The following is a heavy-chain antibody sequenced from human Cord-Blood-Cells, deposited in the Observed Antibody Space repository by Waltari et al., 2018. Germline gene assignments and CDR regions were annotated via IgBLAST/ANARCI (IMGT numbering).Heavy chain of an antibody. D-gene: IGHD2-15*01. J-gene: IGHJ6*02. Sequence: QVQLQQWGAGLLKPSETVYLTCAVYGGSFSGYYWCSIRQPPGKGLEWIGEINHSGSTNYNPSLKSRVTISVDTSKNQFSLKLSSVTAADTAVYYCAKSRGGSCYYYGMDVWGQGTTVTVSS. CDR1: GGSFSGYY. V-gene: IGHV4-34*01. CDR2: INHSGST. CDR3: AKSRGGSCYYYGMDV.